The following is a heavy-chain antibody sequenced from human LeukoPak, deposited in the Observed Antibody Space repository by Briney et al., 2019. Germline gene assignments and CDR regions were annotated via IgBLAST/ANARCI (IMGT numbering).Heavy chain of an antibody. V-gene: IGHV3-48*03. CDR2: VSSSGSTI. J-gene: IGHJ5*02. CDR3: ASGIAVAANWFDP. Sequence: GGSLRLSCAASGFTFSSYEMNWVRQAPGKGLEWVSYVSSSGSTIYYADSVKGRFTISRDNAKNSLYLQMSSLRAEDTAVYYCASGIAVAANWFDPWGQGTLVTVSS. D-gene: IGHD6-19*01. CDR1: GFTFSSYE.